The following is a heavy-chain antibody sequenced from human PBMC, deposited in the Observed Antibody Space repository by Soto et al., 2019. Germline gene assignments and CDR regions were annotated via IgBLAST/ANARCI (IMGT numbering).Heavy chain of an antibody. D-gene: IGHD2-2*01. CDR1: GYTFTSYG. CDR3: ARSVPAAKRYNWFDP. Sequence: ASVKVSCKASGYTFTSYGISWVRQAPGQGLEWMGWISAYNGNTNYAQKLQGRVTMTTDTSTSTAYMELRSLRSDDTAVYYCARSVPAAKRYNWFDPWGQGTLVTVSS. J-gene: IGHJ5*02. V-gene: IGHV1-18*01. CDR2: ISAYNGNT.